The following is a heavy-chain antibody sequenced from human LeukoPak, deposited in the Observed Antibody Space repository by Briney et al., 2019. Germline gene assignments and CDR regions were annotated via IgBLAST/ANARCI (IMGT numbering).Heavy chain of an antibody. J-gene: IGHJ6*02. CDR2: IYPGGSDI. Sequence: GESLKISCKGSGYSFTSYWIGWVRQMPGKGLEWMGIIYPGGSDIRYSPSFQGQVTISADKSISTTYLQWSSLKASDTAMYYCARHAPTDGGADYYYGMDVWGQGTTVTVSS. D-gene: IGHD5-24*01. V-gene: IGHV5-51*01. CDR3: ARHAPTDGGADYYYGMDV. CDR1: GYSFTSYW.